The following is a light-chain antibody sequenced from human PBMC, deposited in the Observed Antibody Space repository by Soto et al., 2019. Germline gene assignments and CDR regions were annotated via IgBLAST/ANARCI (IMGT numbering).Light chain of an antibody. V-gene: IGKV3-15*01. CDR1: QSVSSN. CDR3: QQYNNWPQGT. CDR2: GAS. Sequence: EIVMTQSPATLSVSPGERATLSCRASQSVSSNLAWYQLEPGQAPRLLIYGASTRATGIPARFSGSGSGTEFTLTISSLQSEDFAVYYCQQYNNWPQGTFGQGTRWISN. J-gene: IGKJ1*01.